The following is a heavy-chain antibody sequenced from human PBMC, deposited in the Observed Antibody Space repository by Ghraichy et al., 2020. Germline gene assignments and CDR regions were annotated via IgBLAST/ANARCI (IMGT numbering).Heavy chain of an antibody. CDR3: ARRGVVDTPMVRVVAYYGMDG. V-gene: IGHV3-74*01. J-gene: IGHJ6*02. CDR2: ITSDGKST. CDR1: GFTFSSHW. Sequence: GGSLRLSCTASGFTFSSHWMHWVRQTPGKGLMWVARITSDGKSTHYADSVTGRFTVSRDNAKKMLYLQMNSLRGDDTAVYYCARRGVVDTPMVRVVAYYGMDGWGQGTTVTVSS. D-gene: IGHD5-18*01.